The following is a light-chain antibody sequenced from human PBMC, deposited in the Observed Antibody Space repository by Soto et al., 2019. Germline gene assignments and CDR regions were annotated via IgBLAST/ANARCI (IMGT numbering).Light chain of an antibody. V-gene: IGKV3-11*01. J-gene: IGKJ5*01. CDR2: DAS. CDR3: QQRNNWPRIT. Sequence: PGETATLSCRASQPVGTYLAWYQQKPGQAPRLLISDASNRATGVPTRFSGSGSGTDFTLTISSLEPEDFAVYFCQQRNNWPRITFGQGTRLEIK. CDR1: QPVGTY.